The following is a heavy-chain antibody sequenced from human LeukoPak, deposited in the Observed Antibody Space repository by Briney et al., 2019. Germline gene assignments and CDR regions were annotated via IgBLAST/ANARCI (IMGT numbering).Heavy chain of an antibody. J-gene: IGHJ4*02. V-gene: IGHV4-38-2*02. CDR1: GYSISSGYY. D-gene: IGHD1-26*01. CDR3: ARGGSYYDQNHPKTFDY. Sequence: PSETLSLTCTVSGYSISSGYYWGWIRQPPGKGLEWIGTVYHSESTNYNPSLKSRVTISVDTSKNQFSLKLSSVTAADTAVYYCARGGSYYDQNHPKTFDYWGQGTLVTVSS. CDR2: VYHSEST.